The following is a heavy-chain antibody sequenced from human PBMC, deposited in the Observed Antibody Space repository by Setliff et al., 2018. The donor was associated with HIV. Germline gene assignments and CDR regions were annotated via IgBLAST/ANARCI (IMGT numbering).Heavy chain of an antibody. CDR1: GYSISSGYY. Sequence: SETLSLTCAVSGYSISSGYYWGWIRQPPGKGLEWIGSIYHSGSTYYNPSLKSRVTISVDTSKNQFSLKLSSVTAADTAVYYCARDQVGQLWFLEPDYWGQGALVTVSS. D-gene: IGHD5-18*01. CDR2: IYHSGST. J-gene: IGHJ4*02. CDR3: ARDQVGQLWFLEPDY. V-gene: IGHV4-38-2*02.